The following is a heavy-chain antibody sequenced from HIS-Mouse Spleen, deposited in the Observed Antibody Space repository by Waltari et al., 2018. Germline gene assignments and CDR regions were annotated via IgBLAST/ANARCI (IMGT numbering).Heavy chain of an antibody. Sequence: QVQLVQSGAEVKKPGASVKVSCKASGYTFTGYYMHWVRQAPGQGLEWMGWINPNSGGTNYAKKFQGRVTMTRDTSISTAYMELSRLRSDDTAVYYCAREPLRDGYNSYYYYGMDVWGQGTTVTVSS. J-gene: IGHJ6*02. V-gene: IGHV1-2*02. CDR2: INPNSGGT. D-gene: IGHD5-12*01. CDR1: GYTFTGYY. CDR3: AREPLRDGYNSYYYYGMDV.